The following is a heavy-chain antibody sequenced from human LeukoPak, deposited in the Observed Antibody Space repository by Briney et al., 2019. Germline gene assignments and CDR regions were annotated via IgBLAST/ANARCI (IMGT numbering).Heavy chain of an antibody. CDR1: GGSISSHY. CDR2: IYYSGST. CDR3: ARVDSSSSADYYYYMDV. V-gene: IGHV4-59*11. J-gene: IGHJ6*03. D-gene: IGHD6-6*01. Sequence: SETLSLTCTVSGGSISSHYWSWIRQPPGKALEWIGYIYYSGSTNYNPSLKSRVTISVDTSKNQFSLKLSSVTAADTAVYYCARVDSSSSADYYYYMDVWGKGTTVTVSS.